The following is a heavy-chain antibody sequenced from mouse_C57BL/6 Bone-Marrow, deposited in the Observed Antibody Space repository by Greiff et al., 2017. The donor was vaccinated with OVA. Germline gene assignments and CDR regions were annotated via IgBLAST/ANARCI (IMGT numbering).Heavy chain of an antibody. Sequence: EVQLVESGGGLVQPGGSMKLSCVASGFTFSNYWMNWVRQSPEKGLEWVAQIRLKSDNYATHYAESVKGRFTISRDDSKSSVYLQMNNLRAEDTGIYYCTGTVVAHYYAMDYWGQGTSVTVSS. CDR2: IRLKSDNYAT. D-gene: IGHD1-1*01. CDR1: GFTFSNYW. J-gene: IGHJ4*01. CDR3: TGTVVAHYYAMDY. V-gene: IGHV6-3*01.